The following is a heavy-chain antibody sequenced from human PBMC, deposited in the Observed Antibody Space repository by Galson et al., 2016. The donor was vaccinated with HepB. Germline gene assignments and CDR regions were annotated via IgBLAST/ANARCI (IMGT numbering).Heavy chain of an antibody. CDR2: ISRSTTGL. D-gene: IGHD1-26*01. CDR3: VKNDHWLHGSWSFAY. J-gene: IGHJ1*01. Sequence: SLRLSCAVSGFTFSSYGMHWVRQAPGSGLEWVSSISRSTTGLYYADSVKGRFFISRHNSRDTLYLQMNSLRVVDTVVNYCVKNDHWLHGSWSFAYWGQGSVVTVSS. CDR1: GFTFSSYG. V-gene: IGHV3-21*03.